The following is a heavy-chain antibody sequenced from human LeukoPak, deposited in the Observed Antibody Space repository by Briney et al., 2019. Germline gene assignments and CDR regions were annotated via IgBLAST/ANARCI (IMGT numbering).Heavy chain of an antibody. CDR1: GFTFSSYS. Sequence: GGSLRLSCAASGFTFSSYSMNWVRQTPGKGLEWVSSISSSSSYIYYADSVKGRFTISRDNSKNTLYLQMNSLRAEDTAVYYCARVGSGFFDYWGQGTLVTVSS. D-gene: IGHD3-10*01. V-gene: IGHV3-21*01. CDR2: ISSSSSYI. J-gene: IGHJ4*02. CDR3: ARVGSGFFDY.